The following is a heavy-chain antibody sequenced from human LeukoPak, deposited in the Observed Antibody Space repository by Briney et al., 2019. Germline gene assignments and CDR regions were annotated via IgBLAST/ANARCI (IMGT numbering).Heavy chain of an antibody. J-gene: IGHJ3*02. Sequence: ASVKVSCKTSGYIFAHNGISWVRQAPGQGLEWMGWISAYNGNTNYAQKLQGRVTMTTDTSTSTACMELRSLRSDDTAVYYCARGYDILTGSDAFDIWGQGTMVTVSS. CDR1: GYIFAHNG. D-gene: IGHD3-9*01. V-gene: IGHV1-18*01. CDR3: ARGYDILTGSDAFDI. CDR2: ISAYNGNT.